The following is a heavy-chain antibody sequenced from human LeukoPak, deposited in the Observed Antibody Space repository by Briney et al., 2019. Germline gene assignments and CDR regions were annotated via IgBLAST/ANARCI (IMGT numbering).Heavy chain of an antibody. Sequence: GGSLRLSCAASGFTFSSYAMSWVRQAPGKGLEWVSGISGSGGGTYNADSVKGRLTISRDNSKNTLYLQMNSLRAEDTAVYYCAKNGVNYWYFDLWGRGTLVTVSS. V-gene: IGHV3-23*01. CDR2: ISGSGGGT. CDR3: AKNGVNYWYFDL. CDR1: GFTFSSYA. D-gene: IGHD2-8*01. J-gene: IGHJ2*01.